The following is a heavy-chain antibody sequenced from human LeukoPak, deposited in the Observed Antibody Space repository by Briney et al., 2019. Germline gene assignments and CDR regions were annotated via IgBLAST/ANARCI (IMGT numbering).Heavy chain of an antibody. CDR1: GGSISSSSYY. V-gene: IGHV4-39*07. J-gene: IGHJ3*02. CDR2: IYYSGST. Sequence: SETLSLTCTVSGGSISSSSYYWGWIRQPPGKGLEWIGNIYYSGSTYYNPSLKRRVTISVDTSKNQFSLNLSSVTAADTAVYYCARDRASDAFDIWGQGTMVTVSS. CDR3: ARDRASDAFDI.